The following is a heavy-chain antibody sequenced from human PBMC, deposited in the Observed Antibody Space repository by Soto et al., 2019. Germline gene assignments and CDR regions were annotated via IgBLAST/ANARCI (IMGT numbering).Heavy chain of an antibody. CDR3: AGDKSHYSSSWYARINYYYYGMDV. J-gene: IGHJ6*02. CDR1: GDSVSSNSAA. V-gene: IGHV6-1*01. CDR2: TYYRSKWYN. D-gene: IGHD6-13*01. Sequence: SQTLSLTCAISGDSVSSNSAAWNWIRQSPSRGLEWLGRTYYRSKWYNDYAVSVKSRITINPDTSKNQFSLQLNSVTPEDTAVYYCAGDKSHYSSSWYARINYYYYGMDVWGQGTTVTVSS.